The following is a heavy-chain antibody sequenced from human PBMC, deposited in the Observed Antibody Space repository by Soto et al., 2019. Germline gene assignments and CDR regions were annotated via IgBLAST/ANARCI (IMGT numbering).Heavy chain of an antibody. V-gene: IGHV3-49*04. J-gene: IGHJ4*02. CDR2: IRSQAYGGTT. Sequence: LRLSCTASGFTFGDYAMSWVRQAPGKGLEWVSFIRSQAYGGTTEYAASVKGRFTISRDASKSIAYLQMNSLKIDDTAVYYCARGSSYSSGWLFDYWGQGDLVTVSS. CDR1: GFTFGDYA. CDR3: ARGSSYSSGWLFDY. D-gene: IGHD6-19*01.